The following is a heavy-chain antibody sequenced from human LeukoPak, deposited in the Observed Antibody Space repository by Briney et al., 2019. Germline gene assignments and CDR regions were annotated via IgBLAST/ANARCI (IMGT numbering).Heavy chain of an antibody. CDR3: ARGVGATLGSDY. CDR1: GGSISSYY. D-gene: IGHD1-26*01. V-gene: IGHV4-59*01. CDR2: IYYSGST. J-gene: IGHJ4*02. Sequence: SETLSLTWTVSGGSISSYYWSWIRQPPGKGLEWIGYIYYSGSTNYNPSLKSRVTISVDTSKNQFSLKLSSVTAADTAVYYCARGVGATLGSDYWGQGTLVTVSS.